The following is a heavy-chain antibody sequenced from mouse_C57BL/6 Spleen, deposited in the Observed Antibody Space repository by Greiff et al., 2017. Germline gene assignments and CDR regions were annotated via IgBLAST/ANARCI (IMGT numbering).Heavy chain of an antibody. J-gene: IGHJ1*03. CDR1: GYTFTSYW. CDR2: IDPTDSYT. D-gene: IGHD6-1*01. Sequence: QVQLQQSGAELVMPGASVKLSCKASGYTFTSYWMHWVKQRPGQGLEWIGEIDPTDSYTNYNQKFKGKSTLTVDTSSSTAYMQLSSLTSEDSAVYYCASSATVGYFDVWGTGTTVTVSS. V-gene: IGHV1-69*01. CDR3: ASSATVGYFDV.